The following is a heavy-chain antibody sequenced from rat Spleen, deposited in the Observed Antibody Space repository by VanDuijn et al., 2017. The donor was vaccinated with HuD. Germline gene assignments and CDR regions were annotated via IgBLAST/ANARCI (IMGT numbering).Heavy chain of an antibody. V-gene: IGHV5-19*01. CDR1: GFTFSNYD. D-gene: IGHD1-11*01. CDR2: FSPSGGST. Sequence: EVQLVESGGGLVQPGRSLKLSCAASGFTFSNYDMAWVRQAPTKGLEWVASFSPSGGSTYYRDSVKGRFTVSRDNAKSTLYLQIDSLRSEDTATYYCARREYGGFFGYFDYWGQGVMVTVSS. J-gene: IGHJ2*01. CDR3: ARREYGGFFGYFDY.